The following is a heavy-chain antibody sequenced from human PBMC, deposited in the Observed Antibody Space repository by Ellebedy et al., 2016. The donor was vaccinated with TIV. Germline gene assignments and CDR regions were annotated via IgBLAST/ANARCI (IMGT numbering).Heavy chain of an antibody. Sequence: PGGSLRLSCAASGFTFSNAWMSWVRQAPGKGLEWVGRIKSKTDGGTTDYAAPVKGRFTISRDDSKNTLYLQTNSLKTEDTAVYYCTSGLWFGELWYDYWGQGTLVTVSS. V-gene: IGHV3-15*01. CDR1: GFTFSNAW. CDR3: TSGLWFGELWYDY. D-gene: IGHD3-10*01. J-gene: IGHJ4*02. CDR2: IKSKTDGGTT.